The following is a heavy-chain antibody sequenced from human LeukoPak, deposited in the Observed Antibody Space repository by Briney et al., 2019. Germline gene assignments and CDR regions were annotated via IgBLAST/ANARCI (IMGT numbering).Heavy chain of an antibody. V-gene: IGHV5-51*01. CDR1: GYSFTSYW. CDR3: ARHSGYCGGDCYSVYFDY. J-gene: IGHJ4*02. CDR2: IYPGDSDT. D-gene: IGHD2-21*02. Sequence: GESLKISCKGSGYSFTSYWIGWVRQMPGKGLEWMGIIYPGDSDTKYSPSFQGQVTISADKSISTASLQWSSLKASDTAMYYCARHSGYCGGDCYSVYFDYWGQGTLVTVSS.